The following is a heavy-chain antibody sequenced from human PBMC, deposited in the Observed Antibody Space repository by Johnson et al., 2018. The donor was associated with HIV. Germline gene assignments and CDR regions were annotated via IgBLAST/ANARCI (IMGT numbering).Heavy chain of an antibody. CDR1: GFTFDDYA. CDR2: IYSGGST. D-gene: IGHD2-15*01. V-gene: IGHV3-66*01. CDR3: ARDPDVTPGAFDI. J-gene: IGHJ3*02. Sequence: VQLVESGGGLVQPGRSLRLSCAASGFTFDDYAMHWVRQAPGKGLEWVSVIYSGGSTNYADSVKGRFTISRDISKNTLYLQMNSLRAEDTAVYYCARDPDVTPGAFDIWGQGTMVIVSS.